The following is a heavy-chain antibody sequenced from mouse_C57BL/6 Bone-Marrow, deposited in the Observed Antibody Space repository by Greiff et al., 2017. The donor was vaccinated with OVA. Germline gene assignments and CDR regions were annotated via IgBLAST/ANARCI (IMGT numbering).Heavy chain of an antibody. CDR1: GYTFTSYW. CDR3: ARSSNYYGSSDWYFDV. CDR2: IHPNSGST. V-gene: IGHV1-64*01. D-gene: IGHD1-1*01. J-gene: IGHJ1*03. Sequence: QVQLKQSGAELVKPGASVKLSCKASGYTFTSYWMHWVKQRPGQGLEWIGMIHPNSGSTNYNEKFKSKATLTVDKSSSTAYMQLSSLTSEDSAVYYCARSSNYYGSSDWYFDVWGTGTTVTVSS.